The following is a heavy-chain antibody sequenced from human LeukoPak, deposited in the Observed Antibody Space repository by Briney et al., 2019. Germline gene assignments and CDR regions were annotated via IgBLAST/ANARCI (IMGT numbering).Heavy chain of an antibody. V-gene: IGHV4-34*01. D-gene: IGHD3-10*01. Sequence: SETLSLTCAVYGGSFSGYYWSWIRQPPGKGLEWIGEINHSGSTNYNPSLKSRVTISVDTSKNQFSLKLSSVTAADTAVYYCARLSGYYYGSGSPYWGQGTLVTVSS. CDR2: INHSGST. CDR1: GGSFSGYY. J-gene: IGHJ4*02. CDR3: ARLSGYYYGSGSPY.